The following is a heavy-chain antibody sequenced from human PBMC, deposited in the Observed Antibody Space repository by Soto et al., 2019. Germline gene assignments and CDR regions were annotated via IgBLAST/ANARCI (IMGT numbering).Heavy chain of an antibody. Sequence: QLQLQESGPGLVKPSETLSLTCSVSGGSISTSYYWGWIRQPPGKGLEWIGSIYYSGTIYYNQSLRSRVTISADTSKNQFSLRLSSVTAADTAVYYFARQSRSGWSVDFDSWGQGTLVTVSS. J-gene: IGHJ4*02. V-gene: IGHV4-39*01. CDR1: GGSISTSYY. CDR2: IYYSGTI. D-gene: IGHD6-19*01. CDR3: ARQSRSGWSVDFDS.